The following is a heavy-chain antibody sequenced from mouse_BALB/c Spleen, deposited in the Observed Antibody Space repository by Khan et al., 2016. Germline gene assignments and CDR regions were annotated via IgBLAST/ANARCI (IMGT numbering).Heavy chain of an antibody. CDR2: ILPGSGST. J-gene: IGHJ4*01. D-gene: IGHD2-2*01. CDR1: GYTFSSYW. V-gene: IGHV1-9*01. CDR3: AGGGGYDRGMDY. Sequence: QVQLQQPGAELMKPGASVKISCKATGYTFSSYWIEWVKQRPGHGLEWIGEILPGSGSTNYNEKFKGKATFTADTSSNTAYMQLSSLTSEDSAVXYCAGGGGYDRGMDYWGQGTSVTVSS.